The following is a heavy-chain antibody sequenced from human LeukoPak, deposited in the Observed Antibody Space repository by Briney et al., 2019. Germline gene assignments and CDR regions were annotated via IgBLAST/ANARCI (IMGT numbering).Heavy chain of an antibody. J-gene: IGHJ4*02. CDR2: ISSSSSYI. V-gene: IGHV3-21*01. CDR1: GFTFSSYW. CDR3: AREARLGELSPSGY. Sequence: GGSLRLSCAASGFTFSSYWMHWVRQAPGKGLEWVSSISSSSSYIYYADSVKGRFTISRDNAKNSLYLQMNSLRAEDTAVYYCAREARLGELSPSGYWGQGTLVTVSS. D-gene: IGHD3-16*02.